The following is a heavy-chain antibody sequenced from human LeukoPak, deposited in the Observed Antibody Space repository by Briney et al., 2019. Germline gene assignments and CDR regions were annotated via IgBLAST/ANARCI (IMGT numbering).Heavy chain of an antibody. Sequence: GESLKISCKGSGYSFTSYWIGWVRQLPGKGLEWMGIIYPGDSDTRYSPSFQGQVTISADKSISTAYLQWSSLKASDTAMYCCAKVTKRYYFDYWGQGTLVTVSS. CDR3: AKVTKRYYFDY. CDR2: IYPGDSDT. J-gene: IGHJ4*02. CDR1: GYSFTSYW. V-gene: IGHV5-51*01. D-gene: IGHD2-8*01.